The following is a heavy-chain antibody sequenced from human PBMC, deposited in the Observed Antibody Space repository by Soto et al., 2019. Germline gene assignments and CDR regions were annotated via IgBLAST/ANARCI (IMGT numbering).Heavy chain of an antibody. J-gene: IGHJ5*02. V-gene: IGHV4-31*03. CDR3: ARGVVVVPAADNWFDP. CDR2: IYYSGST. Sequence: SETLSLTCTVSGGSISSGGYYWSWIRQHPGKGLEWIGYIYYSGSTYYNPSLKSRVTISVDTSKNQFSLKLSSVTAADTAVYYCARGVVVVPAADNWFDPWGQGTLDTVSS. D-gene: IGHD2-2*01. CDR1: GGSISSGGYY.